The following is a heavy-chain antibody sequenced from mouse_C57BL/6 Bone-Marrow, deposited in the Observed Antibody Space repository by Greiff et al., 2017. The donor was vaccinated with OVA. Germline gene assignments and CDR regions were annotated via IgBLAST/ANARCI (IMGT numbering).Heavy chain of an antibody. V-gene: IGHV14-4*01. CDR3: TPEYYGSSYSPFDY. CDR2: IDPENGDT. Sequence: EVKLMESGAELVRPGASVKLSCTASGFNIKDDYMHWVKQRPEQGLEWIGWIDPENGDTEYDSKFQGKATITADTSSNTAYLQISSLTSEDTAVYYCTPEYYGSSYSPFDYWGKGTTLTVSS. J-gene: IGHJ2*01. D-gene: IGHD1-1*01. CDR1: GFNIKDDY.